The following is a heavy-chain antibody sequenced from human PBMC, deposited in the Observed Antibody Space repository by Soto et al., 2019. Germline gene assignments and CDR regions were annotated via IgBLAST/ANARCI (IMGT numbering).Heavy chain of an antibody. J-gene: IGHJ4*02. D-gene: IGHD3-9*01. Sequence: ASVTVSCQASGSTFTSYGISWVRQAPGQGLEWMGWISAYNGNTNYAQKLQGRVTMTTDTSTSTAYMELRSLRSDDTAVYYCARVASTYYDILTGYSEFDYWGQGALVTVSS. CDR1: GSTFTSYG. CDR2: ISAYNGNT. CDR3: ARVASTYYDILTGYSEFDY. V-gene: IGHV1-18*01.